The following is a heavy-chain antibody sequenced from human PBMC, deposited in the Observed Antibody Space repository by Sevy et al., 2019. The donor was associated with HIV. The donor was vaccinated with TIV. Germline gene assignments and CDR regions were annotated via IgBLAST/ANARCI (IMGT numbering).Heavy chain of an antibody. D-gene: IGHD2-15*01. Sequence: GGSLRLSCAASGFTFSSYNMNWVRQAPGKGLEWVSSIGSSSSYIYYTDSVKGRFTVSRDNAKNSLYLQMNSLRAEDTAVYYCARVVAYCTGGSCFPGYYYGMDVWGQGTMVTVSS. J-gene: IGHJ6*02. CDR3: ARVVAYCTGGSCFPGYYYGMDV. CDR2: IGSSSSYI. V-gene: IGHV3-21*01. CDR1: GFTFSSYN.